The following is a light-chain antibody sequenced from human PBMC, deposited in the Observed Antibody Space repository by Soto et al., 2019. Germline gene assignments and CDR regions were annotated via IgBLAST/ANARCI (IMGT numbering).Light chain of an antibody. J-gene: IGLJ1*01. V-gene: IGLV2-8*01. CDR3: SSYAGSSNV. CDR1: SSYVGGYNY. CDR2: EVN. Sequence: QSALTQPPSASASPGQSVAISCTGTSSYVGGYNYVSWYQQHPGKAPKLMIYEVNKRPSGVPDRFSGSKSVNTASLTVSGLQAEDEADYYCSSYAGSSNVFGTGTKLTVL.